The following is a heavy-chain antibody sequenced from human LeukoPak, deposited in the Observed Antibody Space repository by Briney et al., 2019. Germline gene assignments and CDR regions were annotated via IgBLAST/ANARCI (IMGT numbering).Heavy chain of an antibody. CDR2: INPSGGST. Sequence: ASVKVSCKASGYTFTSYYMHWVRQAPGQGLEWMGIINPSGGSTSYAQKFQGRVTMTRDMSTSTVYMELSSLRSEDTAVYYCARERGRPIFGVVKHWFDPWGQGNLVTVSS. CDR3: ARERGRPIFGVVKHWFDP. CDR1: GYTFTSYY. J-gene: IGHJ5*02. V-gene: IGHV1-46*01. D-gene: IGHD3-3*01.